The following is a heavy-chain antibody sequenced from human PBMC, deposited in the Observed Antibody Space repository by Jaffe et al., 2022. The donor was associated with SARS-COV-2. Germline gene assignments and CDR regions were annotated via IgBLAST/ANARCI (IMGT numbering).Heavy chain of an antibody. CDR3: AKGGGYCSSTSCYNLFYYYYYYGMDV. CDR2: ISGSGGST. Sequence: EVQLLESGGGLVQPGGSLRLSCAASGFTFSSYAMSWVRQAPGKGLEWVSAISGSGGSTYYADSVKGRFTISRDNSKNTLYLQMNSLRAEDTAVYYCAKGGGYCSSTSCYNLFYYYYYYGMDVWGQGTTVTVSS. V-gene: IGHV3-23*01. J-gene: IGHJ6*02. D-gene: IGHD2-2*01. CDR1: GFTFSSYA.